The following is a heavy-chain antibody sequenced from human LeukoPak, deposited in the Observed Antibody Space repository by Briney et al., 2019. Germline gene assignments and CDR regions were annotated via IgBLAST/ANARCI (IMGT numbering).Heavy chain of an antibody. CDR1: GGSISSYY. J-gene: IGHJ4*02. V-gene: IGHV4-59*01. CDR2: IYYSGST. CDR3: AAYDYSNSYYFDY. D-gene: IGHD4-11*01. Sequence: PSETLSLTCTVSGGSISSYYWSWIRQPPGKGLEWIGYIYYSGSTNYNLSLKSRVTTSVDTSKNQFSLKLSSVTAADTAVYYCAAYDYSNSYYFDYWGQGTLVTVSS.